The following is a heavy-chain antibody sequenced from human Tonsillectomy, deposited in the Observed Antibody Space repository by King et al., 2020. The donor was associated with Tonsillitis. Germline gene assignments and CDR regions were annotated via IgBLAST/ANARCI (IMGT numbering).Heavy chain of an antibody. J-gene: IGHJ4*02. D-gene: IGHD6-19*01. CDR2: IYWDDDT. Sequence: LTLKESGPTVVRPTQTLTLTCSVSGFSLNTRGVSVNWIRQPPGKALEWLALIYWDDDTRYIPSLKSRLTITRVTSKNQVVLTMTNMDPMDTGTYYCANMTIRVAGSTAEGVDFAYWGQGIPVAVSS. CDR3: ANMTIRVAGSTAEGVDFAY. CDR1: GFSLNTRGVS. V-gene: IGHV2-5*02.